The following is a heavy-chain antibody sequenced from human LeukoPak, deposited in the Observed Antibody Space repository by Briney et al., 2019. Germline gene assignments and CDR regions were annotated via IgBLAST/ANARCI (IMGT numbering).Heavy chain of an antibody. CDR2: INSDGSST. Sequence: GGSLRLSCAASGFTFSSYWMHWVRQAPGKGLVWVSRINSDGSSTTYADSVKGRFTISRDNAKNTLYLQMNSLRVEDTAVYFCARDCSSTICYDTPDFDYWGQGTLVTVSS. J-gene: IGHJ4*02. CDR1: GFTFSSYW. CDR3: ARDCSSTICYDTPDFDY. V-gene: IGHV3-74*01. D-gene: IGHD2-2*01.